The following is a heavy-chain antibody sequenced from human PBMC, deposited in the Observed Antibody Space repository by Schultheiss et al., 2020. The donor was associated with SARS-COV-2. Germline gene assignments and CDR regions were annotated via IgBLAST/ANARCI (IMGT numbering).Heavy chain of an antibody. D-gene: IGHD3-22*01. CDR3: ARDRDYDSSGYSSYFDY. Sequence: GGSLRLSCTTSGFTFSSYAMSWVRQAPGKGLEWVSAISGSGGSTYYADSVKGRFTISRDNSKDTLYLQMNSLRGEDTAVYYCARDRDYDSSGYSSYFDYWGQGTLVTVSS. J-gene: IGHJ4*02. CDR2: ISGSGGST. V-gene: IGHV3-23*01. CDR1: GFTFSSYA.